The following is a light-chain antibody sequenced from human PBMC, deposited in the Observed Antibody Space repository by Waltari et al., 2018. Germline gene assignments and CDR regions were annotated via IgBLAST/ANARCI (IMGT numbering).Light chain of an antibody. J-gene: IGKJ2*02. CDR2: GAS. CDR1: QSIAGN. CDR3: EQYSNWPGT. V-gene: IGKV3-15*01. Sequence: EIVMTQSPATLSVSAGERATLSCRASQSIAGNLAWYQQKPGQPPRLLIYGASTRATGFPARFSGSGSGTEFTLTISSLQSEDFAVYYCEQYSNWPGTFGQGTKLEIK.